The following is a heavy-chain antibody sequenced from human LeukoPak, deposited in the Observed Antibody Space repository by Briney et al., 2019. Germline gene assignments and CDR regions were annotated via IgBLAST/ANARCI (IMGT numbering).Heavy chain of an antibody. CDR1: GYTFTGYH. CDR3: ARDYCSSTSCLFDY. V-gene: IGHV1-2*06. J-gene: IGHJ4*02. D-gene: IGHD2-2*01. CDR2: INPNSGDT. Sequence: ASVKVSCKASGYTFTGYHMHWVRQAPGQGPEWMGRINPNSGDTNYAQKFQGRVTMTRDTSISTAYMELSRLRFDDTAVYYCARDYCSSTSCLFDYWGQGTLVTVSS.